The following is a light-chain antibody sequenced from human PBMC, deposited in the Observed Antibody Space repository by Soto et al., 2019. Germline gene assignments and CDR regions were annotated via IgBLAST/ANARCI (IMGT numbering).Light chain of an antibody. V-gene: IGKV1-39*01. Sequence: DIQMTQSPFSLSASVGDRVTITCRASQSINRDLNWYQQKPGKAPNLLIYAAFTLESGVPSRFSGSGSGTDFTLTISSLQLEDFATYYCQQNYSTPLAFGGGTKLEIK. CDR3: QQNYSTPLA. J-gene: IGKJ4*01. CDR1: QSINRD. CDR2: AAF.